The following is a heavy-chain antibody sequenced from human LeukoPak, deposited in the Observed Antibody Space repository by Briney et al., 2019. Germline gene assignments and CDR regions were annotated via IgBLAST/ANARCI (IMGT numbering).Heavy chain of an antibody. CDR1: GFTVSSNY. Sequence: GGSLRLSCAASGFTVSSNYVTWVRQAPGKGLEWVSVIYSGGNTYYADSVKGRFTISGDNSKNTLYLQMNSLRAEDTGVYYCARDEVATTLDYWGQGTLVTVSS. CDR3: ARDEVATTLDY. CDR2: IYSGGNT. J-gene: IGHJ4*02. D-gene: IGHD5-12*01. V-gene: IGHV3-66*02.